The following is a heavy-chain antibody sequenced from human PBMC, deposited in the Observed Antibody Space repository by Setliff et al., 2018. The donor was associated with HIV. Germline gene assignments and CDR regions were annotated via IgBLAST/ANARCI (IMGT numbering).Heavy chain of an antibody. J-gene: IGHJ4*02. CDR2: ISGRGGST. D-gene: IGHD6-13*01. CDR1: GFTFSSYA. Sequence: PGGSLTLSCAASGFTFSSYAMSWVRQAPGKGLEWVSAISGRGGSTYYADSVKGRFTISRDNSKNTLYLQMNSLRAEDTAVYYCTSPWLPIAATGTGPSFDYWGQGTLVTVSS. V-gene: IGHV3-23*01. CDR3: TSPWLPIAATGTGPSFDY.